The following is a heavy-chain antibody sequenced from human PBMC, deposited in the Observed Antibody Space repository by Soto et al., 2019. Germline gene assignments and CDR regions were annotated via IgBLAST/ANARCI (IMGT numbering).Heavy chain of an antibody. Sequence: SETLSLTCTVSGGSISSSSYYWGWIRQPPGKGLEWIGSIYYSGSTYYNPSLKSRVTISVDTSKNQFSLKLSSVTAADTAVYYCARHVWKDNDFWSGYPSGWFDPWGQGTLVTVSS. CDR2: IYYSGST. CDR1: GGSISSSSYY. V-gene: IGHV4-39*01. J-gene: IGHJ5*02. CDR3: ARHVWKDNDFWSGYPSGWFDP. D-gene: IGHD3-3*01.